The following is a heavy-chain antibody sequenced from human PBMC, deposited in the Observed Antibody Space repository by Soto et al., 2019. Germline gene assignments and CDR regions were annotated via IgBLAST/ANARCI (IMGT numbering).Heavy chain of an antibody. CDR3: ARDATFGTKGGSFDI. V-gene: IGHV3-33*01. CDR2: MWYDGTNK. D-gene: IGHD3-16*01. Sequence: GGSLRLSCAASGFTFRIYSMQWVRQSPGKGLEWVAVMWYDGTNKYYGESVKGRFTISRDNSENTLYLQMNSLRVEDTAVYYCARDATFGTKGGSFDIWGHGTLVTVSS. CDR1: GFTFRIYS. J-gene: IGHJ3*02.